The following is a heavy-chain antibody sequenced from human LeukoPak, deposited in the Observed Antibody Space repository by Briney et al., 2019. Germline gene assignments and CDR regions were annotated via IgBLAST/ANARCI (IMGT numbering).Heavy chain of an antibody. CDR2: IYYSGST. D-gene: IGHD3-22*01. CDR1: GGSISSYY. CDR3: AHYYDSGSAFDI. Sequence: PSETLSLTCTVSGGSISSYYWSWIRQPPGKGLEWIGYIYYSGSTYYNPSLKSRVTISVDTSKNQFSLKLSSVTAADTAVYYCAHYYDSGSAFDIWGQGTMVTVSS. J-gene: IGHJ3*02. V-gene: IGHV4-59*08.